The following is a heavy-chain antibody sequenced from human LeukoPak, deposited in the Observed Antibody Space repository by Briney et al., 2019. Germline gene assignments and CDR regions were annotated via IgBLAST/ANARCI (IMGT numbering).Heavy chain of an antibody. CDR3: ARDYYDSSHFDY. Sequence: GGSMRLSCAASGLTFSSYEMNWVRQAPGKGLEWVSYISSSGSTIYYADSVKGRFTISRDNAKNSLYLQMNSLRAEDTAVYYCARDYYDSSHFDYWGQGTLVTVSS. V-gene: IGHV3-48*03. J-gene: IGHJ4*02. CDR1: GLTFSSYE. D-gene: IGHD3-22*01. CDR2: ISSSGSTI.